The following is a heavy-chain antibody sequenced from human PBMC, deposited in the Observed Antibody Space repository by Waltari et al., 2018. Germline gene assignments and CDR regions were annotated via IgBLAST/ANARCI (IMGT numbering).Heavy chain of an antibody. Sequence: QVQLVESGGGVVQPGRSLRLSCAASGFTFSSYAMHWVRQAPGKGLEWVAVISYDGSNKYYADSVKGRFTISRDNSKNTLYLQMNSLRAEDTAVYYCAKAWVYVQSRGGFDYWGQGTLVTVSS. CDR3: AKAWVYVQSRGGFDY. CDR1: GFTFSSYA. CDR2: ISYDGSNK. D-gene: IGHD3-16*01. J-gene: IGHJ4*02. V-gene: IGHV3-30-3*01.